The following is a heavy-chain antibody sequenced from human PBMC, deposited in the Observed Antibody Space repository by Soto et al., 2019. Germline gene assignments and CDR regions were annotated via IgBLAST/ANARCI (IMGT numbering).Heavy chain of an antibody. CDR1: GLPFSKAW. V-gene: IGHV3-15*01. CDR3: TTDEADDGDDGDFGY. CDR2: IKNKRTT. J-gene: IGHJ4*02. D-gene: IGHD3-10*01. Sequence: EVHLVESGGGLVKPGGSLRLSCAASGLPFSKAWMSWVRQAPGKGLEWVGRIKNKRTTDYAAPVRDRFTISRDDSQNMVYLQMASLKTEDTAVYYCTTDEADDGDDGDFGYWGQGTLVTVSS.